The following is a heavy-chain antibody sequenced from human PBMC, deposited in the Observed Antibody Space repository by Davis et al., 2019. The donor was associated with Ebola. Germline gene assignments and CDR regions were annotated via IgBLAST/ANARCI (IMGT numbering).Heavy chain of an antibody. J-gene: IGHJ4*02. CDR1: GYTFIGHY. D-gene: IGHD3-3*01. CDR3: ARGSGFWNGYFMAYFDF. Sequence: ASVKVSCKASGYTFIGHYLHWVRQAPGQGLEWMGWINPNSGDIKFLQKFQGRVTVTRDTSISTVYMELSRLRSDDTAVYYCARGSGFWNGYFMAYFDFWGQGALVTVSS. V-gene: IGHV1-2*02. CDR2: INPNSGDI.